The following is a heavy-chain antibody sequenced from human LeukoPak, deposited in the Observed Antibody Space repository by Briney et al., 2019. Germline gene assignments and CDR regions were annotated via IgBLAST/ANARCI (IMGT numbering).Heavy chain of an antibody. CDR2: ISSSSSYI. CDR3: ARVNGYNSPH. J-gene: IGHJ4*02. CDR1: GFTFSSYA. D-gene: IGHD5-24*01. V-gene: IGHV3-21*01. Sequence: GRSLRLSCAASGFTFSSYAMHWVRQAPGKGLEWVSSISSSSSYIYYADSVKGRFTISRDNAKNSLYLQMNSLRAEDTAVYYCARVNGYNSPHWGQGTLVTVSS.